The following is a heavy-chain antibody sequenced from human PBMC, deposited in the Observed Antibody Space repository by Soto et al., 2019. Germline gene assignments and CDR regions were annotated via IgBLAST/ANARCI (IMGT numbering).Heavy chain of an antibody. CDR1: GFTFSSYA. D-gene: IGHD3-10*01. CDR3: AKVNGKWFGELSPYSFDY. J-gene: IGHJ4*02. Sequence: GGSLRLSCAASGFTFSSYAMSWVRQAPGKGLEWVSAISGSGGSTYYADSVKGRFTISRDNSKNTLYLQMNSLRAEDTAVYYCAKVNGKWFGELSPYSFDYWGQGTLVTVSS. V-gene: IGHV3-23*01. CDR2: ISGSGGST.